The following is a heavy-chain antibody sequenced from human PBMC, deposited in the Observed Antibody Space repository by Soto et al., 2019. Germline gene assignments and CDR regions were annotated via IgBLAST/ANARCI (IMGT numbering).Heavy chain of an antibody. V-gene: IGHV4-4*01. D-gene: IGHD3-16*01. Sequence: QVQLQESGPGLVKPSGTLSLTCTVSGASISAGHWWSWVRQSPGKGLEWIGEIYQTGTTDYNPSLKSQVFMSVDNSKNQFSLNLRSVTAADTALYCCARDRGTTMTCDAFDVWGRGIMVTVSS. CDR1: GASISAGHW. CDR3: ARDRGTTMTCDAFDV. CDR2: IYQTGTT. J-gene: IGHJ3*01.